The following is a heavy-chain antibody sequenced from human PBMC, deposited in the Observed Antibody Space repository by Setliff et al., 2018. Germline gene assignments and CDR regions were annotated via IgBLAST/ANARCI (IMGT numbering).Heavy chain of an antibody. CDR3: AKSGSSSSWSLYYYYYMDV. D-gene: IGHD6-13*01. Sequence: GGSLRLSCEASGFIFSPYAMVWVRQAPGKGLEWVSIISGDASYTAYADSVKGRFTISRDNSKNTLYLQMNSLRGDDTAVYYCAKSGSSSSWSLYYYYYMDVWGKGTTVTVSS. J-gene: IGHJ6*03. V-gene: IGHV3-23*01. CDR1: GFIFSPYA. CDR2: ISGDASYT.